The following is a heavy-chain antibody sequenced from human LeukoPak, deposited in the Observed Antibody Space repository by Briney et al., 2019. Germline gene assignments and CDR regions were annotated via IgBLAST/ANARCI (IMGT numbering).Heavy chain of an antibody. J-gene: IGHJ4*02. Sequence: SETLSLTCTVSGGSISSGGYYWSWIRQPPGKGLEWIGEINHSGSTNYNPSLKSRVTISVDTSKNQFSLKLSSVTAADTAVYYCARNGWLRPPFDSGGQGPLVTVSP. CDR3: ARNGWLRPPFDS. CDR2: INHSGST. V-gene: IGHV4-39*07. D-gene: IGHD5-12*01. CDR1: GGSISSGGYY.